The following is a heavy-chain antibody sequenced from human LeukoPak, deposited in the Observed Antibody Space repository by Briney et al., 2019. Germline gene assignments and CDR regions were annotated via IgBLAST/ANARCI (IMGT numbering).Heavy chain of an antibody. Sequence: GGSLRLSCAASGFTLSSYAMSWVRQAPGKGLEWVANIKQDGSEKYYVDSVKGRFTISRDNAKNSLYLQMNSLRVEDTAVYYCAKVKAVTDYYFDYWGQGTLVTVSS. J-gene: IGHJ4*02. CDR1: GFTLSSYA. D-gene: IGHD2-21*02. V-gene: IGHV3-7*01. CDR2: IKQDGSEK. CDR3: AKVKAVTDYYFDY.